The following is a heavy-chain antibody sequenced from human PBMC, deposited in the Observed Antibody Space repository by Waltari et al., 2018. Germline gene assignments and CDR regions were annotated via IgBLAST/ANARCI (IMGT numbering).Heavy chain of an antibody. CDR2: TIPIFGTA. Sequence: QVQLVQSGAEVKQPGSSVKVSCKASGGTFSSYAISWVRQAPGQGLEWMGGTIPIFGTANDAQKFQGRGTITADESTSTAYMELSSLRSEDTAVDYCARDYYDSSGPAVFQHWGQGTLVTVSS. V-gene: IGHV1-69*01. CDR1: GGTFSSYA. D-gene: IGHD3-22*01. J-gene: IGHJ1*01. CDR3: ARDYYDSSGPAVFQH.